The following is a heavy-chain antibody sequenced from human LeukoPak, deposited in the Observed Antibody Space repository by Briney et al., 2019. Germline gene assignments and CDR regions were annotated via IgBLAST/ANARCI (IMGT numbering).Heavy chain of an antibody. CDR2: IYTSGST. CDR1: GGPISSGNYY. Sequence: SETLSLTCTVSGGPISSGNYYWSWIRQPAGKGLEWIGRIYTSGSTNYNPSLKSRVTISVDTSKDQISLRLSSVTAADTAVYYCARGGCSSASCYNNWFDPWGQGTLVTVSS. D-gene: IGHD2-2*01. V-gene: IGHV4-61*02. J-gene: IGHJ5*02. CDR3: ARGGCSSASCYNNWFDP.